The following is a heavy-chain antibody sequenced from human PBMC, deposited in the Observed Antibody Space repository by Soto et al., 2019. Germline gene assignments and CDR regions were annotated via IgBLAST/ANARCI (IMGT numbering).Heavy chain of an antibody. CDR3: TTEPWSMRRTNSDF. D-gene: IGHD2-8*01. CDR1: GFTFITAW. Sequence: EVHRVESGGGLVKPGESLRLSCAASGFTFITAWMSWGRQAPGKGLEWVGRIQSQSDGGTTEYAAPVKGRFTISRDDSRNTLYLQMNPLKTEDTAVYYCTTEPWSMRRTNSDFWGQGTLVTVSS. V-gene: IGHV3-15*01. CDR2: IQSQSDGGTT. J-gene: IGHJ4*02.